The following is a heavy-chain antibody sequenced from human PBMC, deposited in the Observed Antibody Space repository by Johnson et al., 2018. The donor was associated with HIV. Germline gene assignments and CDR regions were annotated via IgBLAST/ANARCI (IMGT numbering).Heavy chain of an antibody. CDR1: GFTFSSYA. Sequence: MQLVESGGGLVQPGGSLRLSCAASGFTFSSYAMRWVRQAPGKRLEWDSVIRGGGGSTYYADYVKGGVTTSRDNSKNTLYLKMNSLSAEDTAVYYFAKVNLRYSVFTGAFDIWGQGTMVTVSS. CDR2: IRGGGGST. D-gene: IGHD1-26*01. V-gene: IGHV3-23*04. CDR3: AKVNLRYSVFTGAFDI. J-gene: IGHJ3*02.